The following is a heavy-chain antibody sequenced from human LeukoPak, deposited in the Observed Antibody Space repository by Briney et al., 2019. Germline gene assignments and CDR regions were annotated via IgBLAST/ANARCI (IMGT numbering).Heavy chain of an antibody. D-gene: IGHD1-26*01. J-gene: IGHJ4*02. CDR1: GGTFSSYA. CDR3: ARLTGGTS. Sequence: SVKVSCKASGGTFSSYAISWVRQAPGQGVEWMGRIIPMLGIANYAQKFQGRVTITADKSTSTAYMELSSLRSEDTVGYCCARLTGGTSWGQGTLVTVCS. V-gene: IGHV1-69*04. CDR2: IIPMLGIA.